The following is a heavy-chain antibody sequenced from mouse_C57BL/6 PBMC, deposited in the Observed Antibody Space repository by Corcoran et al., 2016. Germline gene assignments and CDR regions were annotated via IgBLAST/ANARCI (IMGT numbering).Heavy chain of an antibody. CDR3: ARALYDYDGAWFAY. CDR2: INTYSGVP. D-gene: IGHD2-4*01. J-gene: IGHJ3*01. Sequence: QIQLVQSGPELKKPGETVKISCKASGYTFTTYGMSWVKQAPGKGLKWMGWINTYSGVPTYADDFKGRFAFSLGTSASTAYLQINHLKNEDTATYFCARALYDYDGAWFAYWGQGTLVTVSA. V-gene: IGHV9-3*01. CDR1: GYTFTTYG.